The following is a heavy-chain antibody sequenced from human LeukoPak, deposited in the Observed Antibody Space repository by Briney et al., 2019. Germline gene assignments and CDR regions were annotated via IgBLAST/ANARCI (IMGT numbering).Heavy chain of an antibody. J-gene: IGHJ6*04. Sequence: GGSLRLSCAASGFTFSSYWMSWVRQAPGKGLEWVANIKQDGSEKYYVDSVKGRFTISRGNAKNSLYLQMNSLRAEDTAVYYCAELGITMIGGVWSKGTTVTISS. V-gene: IGHV3-7*01. CDR2: IKQDGSEK. D-gene: IGHD3-10*02. CDR3: AELGITMIGGV. CDR1: GFTFSSYW.